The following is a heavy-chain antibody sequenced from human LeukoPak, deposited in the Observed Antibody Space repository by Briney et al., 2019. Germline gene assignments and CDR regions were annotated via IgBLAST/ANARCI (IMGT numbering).Heavy chain of an antibody. Sequence: GGSLRLSCAASGFTFTNYAMTWVRQAPGKGLEWVANIKQDGSEKYYVDSVKGRFTISRDNAKNSLYLQMNSLRAEDTAVYYCARDHGLPLFDYWGQGTLVTVSS. CDR3: ARDHGLPLFDY. V-gene: IGHV3-7*04. CDR2: IKQDGSEK. CDR1: GFTFTNYA. J-gene: IGHJ4*02. D-gene: IGHD2-15*01.